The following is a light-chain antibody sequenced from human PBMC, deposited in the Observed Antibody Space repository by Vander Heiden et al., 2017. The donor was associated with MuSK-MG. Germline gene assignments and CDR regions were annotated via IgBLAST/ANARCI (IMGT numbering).Light chain of an antibody. J-gene: IGLJ2*01. CDR2: VKSDGRH. CDR3: QTWGTGFRL. V-gene: IGLV4-69*01. CDR1: SGHSNDA. Sequence: QPVLTQSPSASASLGASVKLTCTLDSGHSNDALAWHQQQPGKGPRYLMKVKSDGRHVKGDGVPDRFSGSSSGTERYLTISSLQADDEADYYCQTWGTGFRLFGGGTKLTVL.